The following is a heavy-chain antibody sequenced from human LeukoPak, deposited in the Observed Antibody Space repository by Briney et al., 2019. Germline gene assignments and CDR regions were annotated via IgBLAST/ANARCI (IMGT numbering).Heavy chain of an antibody. D-gene: IGHD4-17*01. CDR1: GFTLSSYW. V-gene: IGHV3-7*01. J-gene: IGHJ6*03. CDR2: IKEDGSEK. Sequence: PGGSLRLSCVASGFTLSSYWMTWVRQAPGKGLERGGDIKEDGSEKNYADSVNGRFTTSRDNAKNSLYLQMNSLRVEDTAVYYCARVTVTTFSPTDYMDVWGKGTMVTISS. CDR3: ARVTVTTFSPTDYMDV.